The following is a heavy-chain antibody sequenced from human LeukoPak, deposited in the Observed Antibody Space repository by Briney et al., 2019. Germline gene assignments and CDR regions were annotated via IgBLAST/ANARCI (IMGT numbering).Heavy chain of an antibody. J-gene: IGHJ4*02. CDR3: ARHERGAENLDY. V-gene: IGHV4-59*08. Sequence: SETLSLTCTVSGASFSNYYWSWIRQPPGKGPECIGYVSYSGRTNHNPSLKSRVTISADTSKNQFSLKLTPVTAADTAVYYCARHERGAENLDYWGQGTLVTVSS. CDR2: VSYSGRT. CDR1: GASFSNYY. D-gene: IGHD1-1*01.